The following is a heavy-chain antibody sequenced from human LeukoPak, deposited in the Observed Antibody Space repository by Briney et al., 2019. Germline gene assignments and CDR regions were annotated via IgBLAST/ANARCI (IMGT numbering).Heavy chain of an antibody. CDR2: IVGSGGST. Sequence: PGASLSLSCAASGFTFSNYAMSWVRQAPGKGLEWVSAIVGSGGSTYYADSVKGRFSISRDNSKNTLFLQMNSLRVEDTALYYCSKWGDYDVLTGYYDSDFWGQGTLVTVSS. V-gene: IGHV3-23*01. J-gene: IGHJ5*01. CDR3: SKWGDYDVLTGYYDSDF. D-gene: IGHD3-9*01. CDR1: GFTFSNYA.